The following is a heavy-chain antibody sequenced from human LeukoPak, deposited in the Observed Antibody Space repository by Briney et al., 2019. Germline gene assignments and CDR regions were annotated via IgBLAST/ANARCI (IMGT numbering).Heavy chain of an antibody. CDR1: GFTFSPYS. CDR2: ISGDSNNM. Sequence: GGSLRLSCAASGFTFSPYSMNWVRQTPGKGLEWIAYISGDSNNMYYADSVKGRFTISRDNSKNMLYLQMNSLRAEDTAVYYCAKDRGLRGIYGPRGGKTIDYWGQGTLVTVSS. V-gene: IGHV3-48*01. CDR3: AKDRGLRGIYGPRGGKTIDY. J-gene: IGHJ4*02. D-gene: IGHD2-21*01.